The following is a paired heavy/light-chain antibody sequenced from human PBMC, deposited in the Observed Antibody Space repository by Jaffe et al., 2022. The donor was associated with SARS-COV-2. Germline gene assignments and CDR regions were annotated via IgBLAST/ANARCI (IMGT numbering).Heavy chain of an antibody. V-gene: IGHV4-31*03. J-gene: IGHJ4*02. CDR3: ARNPTGGLVYFDY. CDR1: GGSISSAGYY. D-gene: IGHD6-19*01. Sequence: QVQLQESGPGLVKPSQTLSLTCTVSGGSISSAGYYWSWIRQHPGKGLEWIGFIYYSGSTYYNPSLKSRLTISVDTSKNQFSLKLTSVTAADTAVYYCARNPTGGLVYFDYWGQGTLVTVSS. CDR2: IYYSGST.
Light chain of an antibody. J-gene: IGKJ5*01. CDR1: QDISNY. CDR2: GAS. CDR3: QQYEHFPIT. V-gene: IGKV1-33*01. Sequence: DIQMTQSPSSLSASVGDRVTITCQASQDISNYLNWYQQKPGKAPKLLIYGASDLETGVPSRFSGSGSGTDFTFTISSLQPEDIATYFCQQYEHFPITFGQGTRLEIK.